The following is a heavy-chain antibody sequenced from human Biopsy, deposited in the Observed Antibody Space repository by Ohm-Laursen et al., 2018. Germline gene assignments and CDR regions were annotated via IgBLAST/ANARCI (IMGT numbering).Heavy chain of an antibody. CDR3: ARDYTWNYVGIGY. D-gene: IGHD1-7*01. V-gene: IGHV3-23*01. Sequence: SLRLSCAASGFTFNIYAMNWVRQAPVKGLEWVSTISGTTTKTYYADSVKGRFTISRDNSKNTVSLQMDSLRAEDTALYYCARDYTWNYVGIGYWGHGTLVTVSS. CDR1: GFTFNIYA. CDR2: ISGTTTKT. J-gene: IGHJ4*01.